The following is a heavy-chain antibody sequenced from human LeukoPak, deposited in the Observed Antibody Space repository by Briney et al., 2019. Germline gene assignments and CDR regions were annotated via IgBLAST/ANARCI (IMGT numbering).Heavy chain of an antibody. J-gene: IGHJ4*02. Sequence: PGGSLRLSCAASGFSFSDAWISWVRQAPGGGREGVGRIQSKTDGGTIDYAAPVRDRFIISRDDSKDTVFLQMNTLKTEDTAVYYCTTARTATGEKNYWGQGTLVTVSS. CDR2: IQSKTDGGTI. CDR1: GFSFSDAW. CDR3: TTARTATGEKNY. V-gene: IGHV3-15*01. D-gene: IGHD7-27*01.